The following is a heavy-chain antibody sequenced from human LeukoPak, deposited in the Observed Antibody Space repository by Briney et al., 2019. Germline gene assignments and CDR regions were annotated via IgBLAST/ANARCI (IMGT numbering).Heavy chain of an antibody. J-gene: IGHJ4*02. D-gene: IGHD3-10*02. Sequence: GGSLRLSSAASGFTFSDYYMSWIRQAPGKGLQWLAYSSISGSITYYADSVKGRFTISRDNAKNSVYLQMNSLRAEDTAVYYCARDFSDVRGNIFDSWGQGTLVTVSS. CDR3: ARDFSDVRGNIFDS. CDR2: SSISGSIT. V-gene: IGHV3-11*04. CDR1: GFTFSDYY.